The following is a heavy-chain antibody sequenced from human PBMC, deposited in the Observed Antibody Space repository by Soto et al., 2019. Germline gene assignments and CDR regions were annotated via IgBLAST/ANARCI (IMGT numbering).Heavy chain of an antibody. CDR2: IIPIFGTA. CDR1: GGTFSSYA. V-gene: IGHV1-69*13. Sequence: SVKVSCKASGGTFSSYAISWVRQAPGQGLEWMGGIIPIFGTANYAQKFQGRVTITADESTSTAYMELSSLRSEDTAVYYCARGVAGKRVYYYYGMDVWGQGTTVTVSS. CDR3: ARGVAGKRVYYYYGMDV. D-gene: IGHD6-19*01. J-gene: IGHJ6*02.